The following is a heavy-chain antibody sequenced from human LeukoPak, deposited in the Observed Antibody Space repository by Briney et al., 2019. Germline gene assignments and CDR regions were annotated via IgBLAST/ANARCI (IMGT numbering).Heavy chain of an antibody. V-gene: IGHV3-21*01. CDR3: ATVRTTGDYADY. CDR1: GFTFSSYS. J-gene: IGHJ4*02. CDR2: ISSTTSYI. Sequence: PGGSLRLSRAASGFTFSSYSMNWVRQAPGKGLEWVSSISSTTSYIYYADSVKGRFTISRDNAKNSLYLQMNSLRAEDTAVYYCATVRTTGDYADYWGQGTLVTVSS. D-gene: IGHD4-17*01.